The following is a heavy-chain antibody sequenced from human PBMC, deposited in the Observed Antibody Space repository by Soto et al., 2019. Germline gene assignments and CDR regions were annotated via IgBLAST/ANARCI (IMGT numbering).Heavy chain of an antibody. CDR1: GGSFSGYY. D-gene: IGHD2-2*01. CDR2: INHSGST. Sequence: SETLSLTCAVYGGSFSGYYWSWIRQPPGKGLEWIGEINHSGSTNYNPSLKSRVTISVDTSKNQFSLKLSSVTAADTAVYYCARNSPAAIYYGMDVWGQGTTVTVSS. V-gene: IGHV4-34*01. CDR3: ARNSPAAIYYGMDV. J-gene: IGHJ6*02.